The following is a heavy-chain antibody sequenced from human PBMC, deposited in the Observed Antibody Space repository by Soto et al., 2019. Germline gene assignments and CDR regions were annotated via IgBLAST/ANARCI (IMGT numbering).Heavy chain of an antibody. CDR2: IIPIFGTA. V-gene: IGHV1-69*06. CDR1: GGTFSSYA. D-gene: IGHD2-15*01. Sequence: SVKVSCKASGGTFSSYAISWVRQAPGQGLEWMGGIIPIFGTANYAQKFQGIVTITADKSTSTAYMGLSSLRSEDTAVYYCARGWGYCSGGSCYGYYYYGMDVWGQGTTVTVSS. CDR3: ARGWGYCSGGSCYGYYYYGMDV. J-gene: IGHJ6*02.